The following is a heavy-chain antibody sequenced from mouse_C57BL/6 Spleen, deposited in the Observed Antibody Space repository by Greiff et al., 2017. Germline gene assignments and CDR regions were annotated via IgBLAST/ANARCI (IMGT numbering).Heavy chain of an antibody. CDR3: ARTGNWYFDV. D-gene: IGHD4-1*01. CDR1: GYTFTDYN. V-gene: IGHV1-22*01. Sequence: VQLQQSGPELVKPGASVKMSCKASGYTFTDYNMHWVKQSHGKSLEWIGYINPNNGGTSYNQKFKGKATLTVNKSSSTAYMGLRSLTSEESAVYYCARTGNWYFDVWGTGTTVTVSS. J-gene: IGHJ1*03. CDR2: INPNNGGT.